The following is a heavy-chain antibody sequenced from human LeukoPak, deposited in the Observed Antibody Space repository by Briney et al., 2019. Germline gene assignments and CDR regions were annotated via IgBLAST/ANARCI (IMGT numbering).Heavy chain of an antibody. CDR1: GGSFSGSY. CDR2: INHSGST. CDR3: VREVYRKGYGDYGGFDP. D-gene: IGHD4-17*01. Sequence: PSETLSLTCAVYGGSFSGSYWSWIRQPPGKRLEWIGEINHSGSTNYDSSLESRVTISVDTSKNQFSPKLSSVTAADMGVYYCVREVYRKGYGDYGGFDPWGQGTLVTVSS. V-gene: IGHV4-34*01. J-gene: IGHJ5*02.